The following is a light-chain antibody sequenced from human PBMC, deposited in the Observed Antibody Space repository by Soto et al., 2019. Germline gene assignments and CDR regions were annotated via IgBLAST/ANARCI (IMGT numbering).Light chain of an antibody. CDR3: QQSYSTPGT. CDR2: AAS. Sequence: DIQMTQSPSSLSASVGDRVTITCRASQSISSYLNWYQQKPGKAPKLLIYAASSLLSGVPSRFSGSGSGTDFTLTISSLQPEDFATYYCQQSYSTPGTFGQGTKVDI. V-gene: IGKV1-39*01. CDR1: QSISSY. J-gene: IGKJ1*01.